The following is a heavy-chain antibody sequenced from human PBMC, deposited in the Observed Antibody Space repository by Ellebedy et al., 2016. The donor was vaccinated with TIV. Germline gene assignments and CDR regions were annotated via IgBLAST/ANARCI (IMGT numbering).Heavy chain of an antibody. D-gene: IGHD4-17*01. Sequence: ASVKVSXKASRYTFTSYDINWVRQATGQGLEWMGWMNPNSGNTGYAQKFQGRVTMTRNTSISTAYMELSSLRSEDTAVYYCARGQTTEIYYYYGMDVWGQGTTVTVSS. V-gene: IGHV1-8*01. CDR2: MNPNSGNT. CDR3: ARGQTTEIYYYYGMDV. J-gene: IGHJ6*02. CDR1: RYTFTSYD.